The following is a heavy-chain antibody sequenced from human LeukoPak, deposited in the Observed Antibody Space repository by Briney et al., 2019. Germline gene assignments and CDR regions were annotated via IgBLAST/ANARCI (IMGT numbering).Heavy chain of an antibody. V-gene: IGHV3-48*01. CDR2: SSSSSSTI. J-gene: IGHJ4*02. D-gene: IGHD5-12*01. Sequence: PGGALRLSCSASRFTLSSYSMNWVPRAPGKGVERVSYSSSSSSTIYYGDYVKGRFTISRDNDKNSLYLQMNSLRAEDTAVYYCARDQGSGYQSRGFDYWGQGTLVTVSS. CDR1: RFTLSSYS. CDR3: ARDQGSGYQSRGFDY.